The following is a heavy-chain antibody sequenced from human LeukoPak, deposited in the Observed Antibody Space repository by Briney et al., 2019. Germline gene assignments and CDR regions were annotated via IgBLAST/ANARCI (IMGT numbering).Heavy chain of an antibody. CDR1: GFTFSSYA. D-gene: IGHD5-12*01. V-gene: IGHV3-9*01. CDR3: ASSGYDKGGYYFDY. Sequence: GGSLRLSCAASGFTFSSYAMSWVRQAPGKGLEWVSGISWNSGSIGYADSVKGRFTISRDNAKNSLYLQMNSLRAEDTALYYCASSGYDKGGYYFDYWGQGTLVTVSS. CDR2: ISWNSGSI. J-gene: IGHJ4*02.